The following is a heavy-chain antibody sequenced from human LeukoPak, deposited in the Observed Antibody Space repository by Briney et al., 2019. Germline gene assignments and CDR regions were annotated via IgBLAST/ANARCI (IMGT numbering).Heavy chain of an antibody. D-gene: IGHD4-17*01. CDR1: VYTFTGYY. CDR3: AREKDYGDFHFDL. Sequence: ASVKVSCKASVYTFTGYYMHWVRQAPGPGLEWMGWINPNSGSTNYAQKFQGRVTMARDTSISTAYMELSRLRSDDTAIYYCAREKDYGDFHFDLWGRGTLVTVSS. V-gene: IGHV1-2*02. J-gene: IGHJ2*01. CDR2: INPNSGST.